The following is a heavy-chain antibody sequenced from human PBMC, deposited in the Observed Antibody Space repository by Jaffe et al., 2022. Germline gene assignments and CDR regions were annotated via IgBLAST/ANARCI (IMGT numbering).Heavy chain of an antibody. D-gene: IGHD6-13*01. Sequence: QVQLQESGPGLVKPSQTLSLTCTVSGGSISSGSYYWSWIRQPAGKGLEWIGRIYTSGSTNYNPSLKSRVTISVDTSKNQFSLKLSSVTAADTAVYYCARDLTAYSSSWYENDAFDIWGQGTMVTVSS. CDR2: IYTSGST. CDR1: GGSISSGSYY. V-gene: IGHV4-61*02. J-gene: IGHJ3*02. CDR3: ARDLTAYSSSWYENDAFDI.